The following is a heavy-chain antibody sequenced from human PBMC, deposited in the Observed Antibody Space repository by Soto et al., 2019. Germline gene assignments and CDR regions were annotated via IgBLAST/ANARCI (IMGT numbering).Heavy chain of an antibody. CDR3: ARWGPRRYFDRLLSHYFDY. V-gene: IGHV4-34*01. Sequence: SETLSLTCAVYGGSFSGYYWSWIRQPPGKGLEWIGEINHSGSTNYNPSLKSRVTISVDTSKNQFSLKLSSVTAADTAVYYCARWGPRRYFDRLLSHYFDYWGQGTLVTVSS. D-gene: IGHD3-9*01. J-gene: IGHJ4*02. CDR2: INHSGST. CDR1: GGSFSGYY.